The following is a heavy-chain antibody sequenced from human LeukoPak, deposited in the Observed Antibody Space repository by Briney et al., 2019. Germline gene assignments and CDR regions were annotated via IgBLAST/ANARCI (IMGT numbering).Heavy chain of an antibody. CDR3: ARVLGSSATWTDYYYGMDV. CDR2: IYYSEST. V-gene: IGHV4-59*11. CDR1: GDSISSHY. J-gene: IGHJ6*02. Sequence: SETLSLTCTVSGDSISSHYWIWIRQPPGKGLEWIGYIYYSESTNHNPSLKSRVTISVDTSKNQFSLKLSSVTAADTAVYYCARVLGSSATWTDYYYGMDVWGQGTTVTVSS. D-gene: IGHD2-2*01.